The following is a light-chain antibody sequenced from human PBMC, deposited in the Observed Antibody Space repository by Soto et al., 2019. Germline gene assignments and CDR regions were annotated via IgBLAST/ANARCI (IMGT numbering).Light chain of an antibody. J-gene: IGLJ3*02. V-gene: IGLV2-14*01. CDR1: SSDVGAYNS. CDR2: EVS. CDR3: SSYTSASAWV. Sequence: SALTQPASVSGSPGQSITISCTGTSSDVGAYNSVSWYQQHPGIAPKLIIYEVSNRPSGVSNRFSGSKSGNTASLTISGLQAEDETDYYCSSYTSASAWVFGGGTKVTVL.